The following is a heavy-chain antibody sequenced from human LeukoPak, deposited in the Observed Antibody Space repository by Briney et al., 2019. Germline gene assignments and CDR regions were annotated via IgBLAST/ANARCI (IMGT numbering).Heavy chain of an antibody. CDR2: ISSSSSYT. CDR3: ARVRDVVVPAFFDY. V-gene: IGHV3-11*06. CDR1: GFTFSDYY. Sequence: GRSLRLSCAASGFTFSDYYMSWVRQAPVKALEWVSYISSSSSYTNYADSVKGRFTISRDHAKNSLYLQMNSLRAEDTAVYYCARVRDVVVPAFFDYWGQGTLVTVSS. D-gene: IGHD2-2*01. J-gene: IGHJ4*02.